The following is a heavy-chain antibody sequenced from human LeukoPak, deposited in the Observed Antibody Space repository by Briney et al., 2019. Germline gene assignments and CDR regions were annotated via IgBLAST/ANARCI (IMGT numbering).Heavy chain of an antibody. CDR1: GFTFSNYW. D-gene: IGHD3-16*02. Sequence: GGSLRLSCAASGFTFSNYWVSWFREAPGQGLEWVASIKQDGSERYYVDSVKGRFTISRDNAKNSLFLQLSSLRVEDTAVYYCARGSMHIYHLYTDYWGQGTLVTVSS. J-gene: IGHJ4*02. V-gene: IGHV3-7*01. CDR3: ARGSMHIYHLYTDY. CDR2: IKQDGSER.